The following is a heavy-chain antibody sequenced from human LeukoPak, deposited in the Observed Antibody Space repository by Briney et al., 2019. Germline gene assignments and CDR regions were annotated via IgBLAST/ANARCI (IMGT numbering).Heavy chain of an antibody. D-gene: IGHD4-17*01. J-gene: IGHJ6*01. CDR2: IYYSGST. CDR1: GGSISSYY. V-gene: IGHV4-59*01. Sequence: SETLSLTCTVSGGSISSYYWSWIRQPPGKGLEWIGYIYYSGSTNYNPSLKSRVTISVDTSKNQFSLKLSSVTAADTAVYYCAREDYGDYNSYGMDVWGKGPRSPSPQ. CDR3: AREDYGDYNSYGMDV.